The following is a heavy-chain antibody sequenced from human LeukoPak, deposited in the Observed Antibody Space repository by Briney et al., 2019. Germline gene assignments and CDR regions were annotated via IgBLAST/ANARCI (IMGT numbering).Heavy chain of an antibody. Sequence: KPSETLSLTCTVSGGSISSSSYYWGWIRQPPGKGLEWIGSIYYSGSTYYNPSLKSRVTISVDTSKNQFSLKLSSVTAADTAVYYCARVYLEWLSYPGYYFDYWGQGTLVTVSS. CDR2: IYYSGST. D-gene: IGHD3-3*01. CDR3: ARVYLEWLSYPGYYFDY. CDR1: GGSISSSSYY. V-gene: IGHV4-39*07. J-gene: IGHJ4*02.